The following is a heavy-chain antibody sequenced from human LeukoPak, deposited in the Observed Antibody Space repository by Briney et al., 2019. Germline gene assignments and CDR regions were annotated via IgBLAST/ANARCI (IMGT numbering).Heavy chain of an antibody. D-gene: IGHD1-1*01. J-gene: IGHJ4*02. CDR1: GFIFSNYA. V-gene: IGHV3-23*01. CDR3: ARLSGTYGTTSRVLDS. CDR2: ISGSGGTT. Sequence: PGGSLRLSCAASGFIFSNYAMTWARLTPGKGLEWVSAISGSGGTTYYADSVKGRFTISRDNSDNTVSLQVNSLRAEDTAVYYCARLSGTYGTTSRVLDSWGQGTLVIVSS.